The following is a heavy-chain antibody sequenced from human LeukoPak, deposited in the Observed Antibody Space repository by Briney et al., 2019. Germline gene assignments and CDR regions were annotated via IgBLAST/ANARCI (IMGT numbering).Heavy chain of an antibody. J-gene: IGHJ4*02. Sequence: GASVKVSCKASGYTFTSYYMHWVRRAPGQGLEWMGIINPSGGSTSYAQKFQGRVTMTRDTSTSTVYMELSSLRSEDTAVYYCARDDSGYDWGDYWGQGTLVTVSS. CDR2: INPSGGST. V-gene: IGHV1-46*01. CDR1: GYTFTSYY. CDR3: ARDDSGYDWGDY. D-gene: IGHD5-12*01.